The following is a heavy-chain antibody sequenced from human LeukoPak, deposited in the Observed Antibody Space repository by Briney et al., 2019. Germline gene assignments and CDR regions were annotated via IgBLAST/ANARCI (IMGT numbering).Heavy chain of an antibody. J-gene: IGHJ6*03. CDR1: GGTFSSYA. CDR2: IIPIFGTA. CDR3: ARVYRSALTTVITPWYYYMDV. V-gene: IGHV1-69*05. Sequence: SVKVSCKASGGTFSSYAISWVRQAPGQGLEWMGGIIPIFGTANYAQKFQGRVTITTDESTSTAYMELSSLRSEDTAVYYCARVYRSALTTVITPWYYYMDVWGKGTTVTVAS. D-gene: IGHD4-17*01.